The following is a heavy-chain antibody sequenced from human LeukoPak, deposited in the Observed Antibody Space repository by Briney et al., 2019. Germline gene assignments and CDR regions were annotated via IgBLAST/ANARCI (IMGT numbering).Heavy chain of an antibody. V-gene: IGHV4-30-4*01. J-gene: IGHJ5*02. D-gene: IGHD3-16*01. CDR2: IYYSGST. CDR1: GGSISSGDYY. Sequence: PSETLSLTCTVSGGSISSGDYYWSWIRPPPGKGLEWIGYIYYSGSTYYNPSLKSRVTISVDTSKNQFSLRLSSVTAADTAVYYCARAWDYVYNWFDPWGQGTLVTVSS. CDR3: ARAWDYVYNWFDP.